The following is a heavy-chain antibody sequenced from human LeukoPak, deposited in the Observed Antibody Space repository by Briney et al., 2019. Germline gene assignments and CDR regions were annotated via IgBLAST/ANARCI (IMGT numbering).Heavy chain of an antibody. D-gene: IGHD1-26*01. J-gene: IGHJ4*02. Sequence: ASVKVSCKASGYTFTRYGMSWVRQAPGQGLEWMGWISGSNGNTNYAQKLQGRVTMTTDTSTGTAYMELRSLRSDDTAVYYCARSGRGTYYYFDYWGQGTLLTVSS. V-gene: IGHV1-18*01. CDR1: GYTFTRYG. CDR3: ARSGRGTYYYFDY. CDR2: ISGSNGNT.